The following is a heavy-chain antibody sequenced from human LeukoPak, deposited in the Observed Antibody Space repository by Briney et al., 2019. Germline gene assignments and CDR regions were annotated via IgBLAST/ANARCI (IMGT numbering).Heavy chain of an antibody. J-gene: IGHJ4*02. D-gene: IGHD3-22*01. V-gene: IGHV1-2*02. Sequence: ASVKVSCKASGYTITGYYLHWVRQAPGQGLEWMGWINPNSGDTNYAPKFQGRVTMTRDTSISTAYMELSRLTSDDTAVYYCASYYYDSSGHYQEVYWGQGTLVTVSS. CDR1: GYTITGYY. CDR3: ASYYYDSSGHYQEVY. CDR2: INPNSGDT.